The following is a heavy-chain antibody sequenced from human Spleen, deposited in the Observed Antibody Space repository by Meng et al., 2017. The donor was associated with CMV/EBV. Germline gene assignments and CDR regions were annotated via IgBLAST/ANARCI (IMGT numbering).Heavy chain of an antibody. J-gene: IGHJ5*02. D-gene: IGHD3-10*01. CDR2: IYWNDDK. CDR1: FSLSTSGVG. CDR3: AHRRSRGVHPENWFDP. Sequence: FSLSTSGVGVGWSRQPPGKALEWLAVIYWNDDKRYSPSLKSRLTITKDTSKNQVVLTMTNMDPVDTATYYCAHRRSRGVHPENWFDPWGQGTLVTVSS. V-gene: IGHV2-5*01.